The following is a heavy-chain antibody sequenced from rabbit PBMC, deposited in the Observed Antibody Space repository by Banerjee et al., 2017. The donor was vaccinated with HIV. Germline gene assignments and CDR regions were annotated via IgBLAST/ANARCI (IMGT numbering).Heavy chain of an antibody. J-gene: IGHJ4*01. CDR3: ARGGYSYDYVGYDYFNL. Sequence: EESGGDLVKPEGSLTLTCTASGFSFSSSYWICWVRQAPGKGPEWVTCIWTGYSNNTWYASWAKGRFTISKTSSTTVTLQMTSLTAADTATYLCARGGYSYDYVGYDYFNLWGQGTLVTVS. CDR1: GFSFSSSYW. D-gene: IGHD6-1*01. CDR2: IWTGYSNNT. V-gene: IGHV1S45*01.